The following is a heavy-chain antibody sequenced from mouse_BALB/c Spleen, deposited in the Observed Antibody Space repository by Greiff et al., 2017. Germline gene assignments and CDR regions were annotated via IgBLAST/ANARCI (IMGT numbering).Heavy chain of an antibody. CDR3: ARGAAYDYAMDY. V-gene: IGHV1-87*01. J-gene: IGHJ4*01. D-gene: IGHD2-3*01. Sequence: QVQLQQSGAELARPGASVKLSCKASGYTFTSYWMQWVKQRPGQGLEWIGAIYPGDGDTRYTQKFKGKATLTADKSSSTAYMQLSSLASEDSAVYYCARGAAYDYAMDYWGQGTSVTVSS. CDR1: GYTFTSYW. CDR2: IYPGDGDT.